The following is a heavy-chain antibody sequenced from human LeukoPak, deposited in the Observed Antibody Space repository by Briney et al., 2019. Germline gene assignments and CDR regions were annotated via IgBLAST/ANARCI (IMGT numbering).Heavy chain of an antibody. CDR2: ISSSSSYI. Sequence: SSISSSSSYIYYADSVKGRFTISRDNAKNSLYLQMNSLRAEDTAVYYCARAVSAYDAFDIWGQGTMVTVSS. V-gene: IGHV3-21*01. CDR3: ARAVSAYDAFDI. J-gene: IGHJ3*02.